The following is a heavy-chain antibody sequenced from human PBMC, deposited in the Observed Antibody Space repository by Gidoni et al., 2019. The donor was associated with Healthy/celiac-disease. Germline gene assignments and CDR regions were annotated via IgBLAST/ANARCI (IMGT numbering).Heavy chain of an antibody. D-gene: IGHD3-9*01. CDR3: AADASCDWLGRVDY. CDR1: GFHFTSSA. Sequence: QMQLVQSGPEVKKPGTSWKVSCNGSGFHFTSSAVQWVRQARGQRLEWIGWIVVGSGNTNYAQKFQERVTITRDMSTSTAYMELSSLRSEDTAVYYCAADASCDWLGRVDYWGQGTLVTVSS. J-gene: IGHJ4*02. V-gene: IGHV1-58*01. CDR2: IVVGSGNT.